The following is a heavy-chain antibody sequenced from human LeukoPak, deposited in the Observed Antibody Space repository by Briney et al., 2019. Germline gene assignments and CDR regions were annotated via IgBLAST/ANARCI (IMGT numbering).Heavy chain of an antibody. CDR1: GYTFPTYS. D-gene: IGHD5-12*01. Sequence: ASVKVSCKTSGYTFPTYSVSWVRLAPGQGLQWLGWISPYNGHTKYAPEFQGRVTMTSDTSSSTIYMDLKNLRSDDTAFYYCARIADIVPGLYFDHWGQGTLLTVSS. CDR2: ISPYNGHT. CDR3: ARIADIVPGLYFDH. V-gene: IGHV1-18*01. J-gene: IGHJ4*02.